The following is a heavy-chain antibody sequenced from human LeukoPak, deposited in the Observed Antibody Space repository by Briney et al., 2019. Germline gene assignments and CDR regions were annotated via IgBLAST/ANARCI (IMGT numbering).Heavy chain of an antibody. Sequence: SSQTLSLTCSVSGGSISSGSYYGSWIRQPAGKGLEWIGRIYTTEKTNYNPSLKSRVSISLDTSKNQFSLKLSSVTAADTVVCYCARDRGGYYGSENDYWGQGTLVIVSS. D-gene: IGHD3-10*01. CDR3: ARDRGGYYGSENDY. V-gene: IGHV4-61*02. J-gene: IGHJ4*02. CDR1: GGSISSGSYY. CDR2: IYTTEKT.